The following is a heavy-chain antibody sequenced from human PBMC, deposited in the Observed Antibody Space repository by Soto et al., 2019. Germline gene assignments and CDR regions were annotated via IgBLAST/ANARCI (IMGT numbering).Heavy chain of an antibody. Sequence: GGSLRLSFISSGFTFRTYTMNWVRQAPVKGLEWVSGIRGFSPYTFYAESVKGRFTISRDNAKNSLFLQMNSLRAEDTAVYYCARDRGYDPHDFYYNAMDVWGQRTTVTVSS. D-gene: IGHD3-3*01. CDR1: GFTFRTYT. J-gene: IGHJ6*02. CDR3: ARDRGYDPHDFYYNAMDV. CDR2: IRGFSPYT. V-gene: IGHV3-21*01.